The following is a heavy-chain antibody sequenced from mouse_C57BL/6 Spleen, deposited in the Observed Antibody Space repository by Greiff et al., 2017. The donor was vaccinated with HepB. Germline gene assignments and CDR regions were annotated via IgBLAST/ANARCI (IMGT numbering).Heavy chain of an antibody. Sequence: QVQLQQPGAELVKPGASVKLSCKASGYTFTSYWMQWVKQRPGQGLEWIGEIDPSDSYTNYNQKFKGKGTLTVDTSSSTAYRQRSSLTSEDSAVYYCARKGNYDYDVGNAMDYWGQGTSVTVSS. D-gene: IGHD2-4*01. V-gene: IGHV1-50*01. CDR3: ARKGNYDYDVGNAMDY. CDR1: GYTFTSYW. J-gene: IGHJ4*01. CDR2: IDPSDSYT.